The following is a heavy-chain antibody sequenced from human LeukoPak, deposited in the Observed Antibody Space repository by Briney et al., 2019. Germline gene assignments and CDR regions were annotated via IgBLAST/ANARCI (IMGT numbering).Heavy chain of an antibody. Sequence: GGSLRLSCAASGFTFSSHWMQWVRQAPGKGLVWVSRIKDDGSHTNYADSVKGRFTISRDNTKNTLSLQMNRLRAENTAVYYCARGSGIITGIDEWGQGTLVTVSS. CDR2: IKDDGSHT. J-gene: IGHJ4*02. V-gene: IGHV3-74*01. CDR3: ARGSGIITGIDE. D-gene: IGHD6-25*01. CDR1: GFTFSSHW.